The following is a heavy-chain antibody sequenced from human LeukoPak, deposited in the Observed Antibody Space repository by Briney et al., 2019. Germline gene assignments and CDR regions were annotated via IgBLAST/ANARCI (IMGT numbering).Heavy chain of an antibody. J-gene: IGHJ4*02. Sequence: GRSLRLSCAASGFNFNNYGLHWVRQAPGKGLEWVANIKQDGSEQYYVDSVKGRFTMSRDNAKNSLYLQMNSLRAEDTAVYYCARLGEKADFDYWGQGTLVTVPS. CDR2: IKQDGSEQ. V-gene: IGHV3-7*01. CDR1: GFNFNNYG. D-gene: IGHD3-16*01. CDR3: ARLGEKADFDY.